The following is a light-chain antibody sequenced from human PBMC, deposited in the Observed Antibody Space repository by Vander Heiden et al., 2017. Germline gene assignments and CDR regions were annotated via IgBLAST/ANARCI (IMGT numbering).Light chain of an antibody. V-gene: IGLV3-19*01. CDR3: NSRDSSGNHPHVV. Sequence: SSELTQDPAVSVALGQTVRITCQGDSHRSHSARRYQQKPGQAPALVIYGKNNRPSGIPDRFSGSSSGNTASLTITGAQAEDEADYYCNSRDSSGNHPHVVFGGGTKLTVL. CDR2: GKN. J-gene: IGLJ2*01. CDR1: SHRSHS.